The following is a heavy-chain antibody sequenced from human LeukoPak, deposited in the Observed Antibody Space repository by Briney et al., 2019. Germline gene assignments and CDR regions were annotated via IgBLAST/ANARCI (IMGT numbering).Heavy chain of an antibody. Sequence: PSETLSLTCTVSGGSISSYYWSWIRQPPGKGLEWIGYIYYSGSTNYNPSLKSRVTISVDTSKNQFSPKLSSVTAADTAVYYCARTLRRYYFDYWGQGTLVTVSS. CDR3: ARTLRRYYFDY. CDR2: IYYSGST. CDR1: GGSISSYY. J-gene: IGHJ4*02. V-gene: IGHV4-59*01.